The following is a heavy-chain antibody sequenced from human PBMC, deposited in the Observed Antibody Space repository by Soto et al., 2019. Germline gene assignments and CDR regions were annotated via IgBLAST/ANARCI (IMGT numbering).Heavy chain of an antibody. V-gene: IGHV1-69*06. CDR2: IIPIFDAP. Sequence: QVQLVQSGAEVKKPGSSVKVSCKASGGSFSSYAISWVRQAPVQGLEWMGGIIPIFDAPTYAQKFQGRVTIIADKSTSTAYMELSSLRSEDTALYYCARAGPVSGNHAFDIWGQGTLVTVSS. CDR1: GGSFSSYA. D-gene: IGHD6-19*01. CDR3: ARAGPVSGNHAFDI. J-gene: IGHJ3*02.